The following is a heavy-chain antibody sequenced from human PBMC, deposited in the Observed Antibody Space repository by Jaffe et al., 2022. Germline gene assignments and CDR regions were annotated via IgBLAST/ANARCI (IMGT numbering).Heavy chain of an antibody. CDR3: ATMLGGDYGGNNWFDP. V-gene: IGHV3-15*01. Sequence: EVQLVESGGGLVKPGGSLRLSCAASGFTFSNACMSWVRQPPGKGLEWVGRIKSKTDGGTTDYAAPVKDRFTISRDDSKNTLYLQMSSLKTEDTAVYYCATMLGGDYGGNNWFDPWGQGTLVTVSS. J-gene: IGHJ5*02. CDR1: GFTFSNAC. D-gene: IGHD4-17*01. CDR2: IKSKTDGGTT.